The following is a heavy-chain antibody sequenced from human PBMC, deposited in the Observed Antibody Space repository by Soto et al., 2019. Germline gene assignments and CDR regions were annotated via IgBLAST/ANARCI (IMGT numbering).Heavy chain of an antibody. V-gene: IGHV3-21*06. CDR2: ISSTGGSI. CDR1: GFTFRNFA. Sequence: EVQLVESGGGQVRPGGSLRLSCAVSGFTFRNFAMNSVRQAPGKGLEWVSSISSTGGSIYYAESLKGRFTVSRDNAQNFLYLQMNRLRVEDTAVYYCARAAREMATTPHGYWGQGTLVTVSS. J-gene: IGHJ4*02. D-gene: IGHD5-12*01. CDR3: ARAAREMATTPHGY.